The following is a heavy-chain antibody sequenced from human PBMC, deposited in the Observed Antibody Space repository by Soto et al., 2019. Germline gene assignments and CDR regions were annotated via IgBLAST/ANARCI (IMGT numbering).Heavy chain of an antibody. J-gene: IGHJ6*02. CDR1: GFTFSSYG. CDR3: AKGDSSRDYGMDV. CDR2: ISYDGSNK. Sequence: GGSLRLSCAASGFTFSSYGMHWVRQAPGKGLEWVAVISYDGSNKYYADSVKGRFTISRDNSKNTLYLQMNSLRAEDTAVYYCAKGDSSRDYGMDVWGQGTTVTVSS. D-gene: IGHD6-13*01. V-gene: IGHV3-30*18.